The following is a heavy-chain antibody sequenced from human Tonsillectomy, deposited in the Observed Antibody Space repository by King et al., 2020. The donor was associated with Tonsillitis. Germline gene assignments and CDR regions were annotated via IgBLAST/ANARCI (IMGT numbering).Heavy chain of an antibody. J-gene: IGHJ4*02. D-gene: IGHD1-7*01. CDR3: GTTAGRFDY. Sequence: QLVQSGAEVKKPGASVKVSCKTSGYTFTSYYIQWVRQAPGQGLEWMGIINPSGGSTNYAQKFQGRVTMSRDTSTSTVYMELSSLKSEDTAVYYGGTTAGRFDYGGQGTLVPVSS. V-gene: IGHV1-46*01. CDR2: INPSGGST. CDR1: GYTFTSYY.